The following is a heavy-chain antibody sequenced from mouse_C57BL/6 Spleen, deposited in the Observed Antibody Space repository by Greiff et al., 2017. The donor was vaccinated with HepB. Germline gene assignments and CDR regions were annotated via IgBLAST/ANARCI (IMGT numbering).Heavy chain of an antibody. CDR1: GYAFSSSW. Sequence: VQLQQSGPELVKPGASVKISCKASGYAFSSSWMNWVKQRPGKGLEWIGRIYPGDGDTNYNGKFKGKATLTADKSSSTAYMQLSSLTSEDSAVYFCASFSTVVVYWYFDVWGQGTTVTVSS. CDR2: IYPGDGDT. D-gene: IGHD1-1*01. CDR3: ASFSTVVVYWYFDV. V-gene: IGHV1-82*01. J-gene: IGHJ1*01.